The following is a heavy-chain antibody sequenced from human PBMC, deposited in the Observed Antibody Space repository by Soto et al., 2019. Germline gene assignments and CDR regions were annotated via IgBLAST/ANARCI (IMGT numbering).Heavy chain of an antibody. J-gene: IGHJ6*02. V-gene: IGHV3-73*01. CDR3: AKDRVSTSVYYGMDV. CDR2: IRSKSNNYAT. D-gene: IGHD2-2*01. Sequence: GSLRLSCAASGFTLSGSAVYWVRQASGKGLEWVGRIRSKSNNYATAYGASVKGRFSISRDDLKNTAYLQMNSLKTEDTAVYYCAKDRVSTSVYYGMDVWGQGTTVTVSS. CDR1: GFTLSGSA.